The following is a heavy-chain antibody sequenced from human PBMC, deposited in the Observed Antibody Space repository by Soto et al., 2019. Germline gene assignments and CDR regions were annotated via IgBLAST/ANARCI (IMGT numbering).Heavy chain of an antibody. CDR3: AREIGVVVPAAIGDDYYYGMDV. CDR1: GGSISSSNW. CDR2: IYHSGST. J-gene: IGHJ6*02. D-gene: IGHD2-2*02. Sequence: QVQLQESGPGLVKPSGTLSLTCAVSGGSISSSNWWSWVREPPGKGLEWIGEIYHSGSTNYNPSLKSRVTISVDKSKNQFSLKLSSVTAADTAVYYCAREIGVVVPAAIGDDYYYGMDVWGQGTTVTVSS. V-gene: IGHV4-4*02.